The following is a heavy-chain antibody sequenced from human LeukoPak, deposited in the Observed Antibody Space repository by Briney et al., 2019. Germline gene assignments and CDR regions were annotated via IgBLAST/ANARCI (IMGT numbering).Heavy chain of an antibody. Sequence: ASVKVSCKASGYSFTGKYIHWVRQAPGQGLEWMGWINPHSGGTNYAQKFQGRVTMTRNTSINTAYMELSRLRSDDTAVYYCARGLRGSPAFDYWGQGTLVTVSS. D-gene: IGHD2-2*01. CDR3: ARGLRGSPAFDY. CDR2: INPHSGGT. V-gene: IGHV1-2*02. CDR1: GYSFTGKY. J-gene: IGHJ4*02.